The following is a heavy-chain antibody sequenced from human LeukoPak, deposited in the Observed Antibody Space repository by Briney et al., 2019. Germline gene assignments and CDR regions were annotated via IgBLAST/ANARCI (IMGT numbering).Heavy chain of an antibody. CDR1: GFTFSSYG. CDR2: IRYDGSNK. CDR3: AKVVLCSSTSCQDY. D-gene: IGHD2-2*01. Sequence: GGSLRLSCAASGFTFSSYGMHWVRQAPGKGLEWVAFIRYDGSNKYYADSVKGRFTISRDNSKNTLYLQMNSLRAEDTAVYYCAKVVLCSSTSCQDYWGQGTLDTVSS. J-gene: IGHJ4*02. V-gene: IGHV3-30*02.